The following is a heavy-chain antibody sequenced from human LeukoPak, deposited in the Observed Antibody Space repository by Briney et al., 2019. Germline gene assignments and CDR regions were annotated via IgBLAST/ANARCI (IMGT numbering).Heavy chain of an antibody. V-gene: IGHV3-23*01. CDR2: ISGSGVIT. J-gene: IGHJ4*02. CDR3: AKARITIFGVVRYYFDY. CDR1: GFTFSTYG. Sequence: PGGSLRLSCAASGFTFSTYGVYWVRQAPGKGLEWVSGISGSGVITYYADSVKGRFTISRDNSKNTLYLQMNSLRAEDTAVYYCAKARITIFGVVRYYFDYWGQGTLVTVSS. D-gene: IGHD3-3*01.